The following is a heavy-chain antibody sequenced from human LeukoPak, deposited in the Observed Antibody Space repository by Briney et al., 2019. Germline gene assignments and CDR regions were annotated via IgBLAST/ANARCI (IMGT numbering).Heavy chain of an antibody. CDR3: ARGDYYGSGSYAYAFDI. CDR2: IIPIFGTA. V-gene: IGHV1-69*06. CDR1: GYTFTGYY. J-gene: IGHJ3*02. D-gene: IGHD3-10*01. Sequence: SVKVSCKASGYTFTGYYMHWVRQAPGQGLEWMGGIIPIFGTANYAQKFQGRVTITADKSTSTAYMELSSLRSEDTAVYYCARGDYYGSGSYAYAFDIWGQGTMVTVSS.